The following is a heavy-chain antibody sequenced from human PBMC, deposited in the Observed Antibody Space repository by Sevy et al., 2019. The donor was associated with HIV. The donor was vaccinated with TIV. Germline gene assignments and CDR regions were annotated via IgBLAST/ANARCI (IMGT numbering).Heavy chain of an antibody. D-gene: IGHD5-12*01. V-gene: IGHV3-21*01. CDR2: ISSTSSYI. Sequence: GGSLRLSCAASGFTFSSYSMNWVRQAPGKGLEWVSSISSTSSYIYYADSVKGRFTISRDNAKNSLYLQMNSLRAEDTAVYYCARETNVDGINIDYWGQGTLVTVSS. CDR3: ARETNVDGINIDY. CDR1: GFTFSSYS. J-gene: IGHJ4*02.